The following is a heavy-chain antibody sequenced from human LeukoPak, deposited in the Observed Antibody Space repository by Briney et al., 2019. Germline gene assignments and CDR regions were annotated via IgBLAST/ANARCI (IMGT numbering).Heavy chain of an antibody. CDR3: ARRYSRGPNYYDSSGYYPWRAFDI. V-gene: IGHV4-39*02. CDR1: GGSISSSSYY. CDR2: IYYSGST. Sequence: PSETLSLTCTVSGGSISSSSYYWGWIRQPPGKGLEWIGSIYYSGSTYYNPSLKSRVTISVDTSKNHFSLKLSSVTAADTAVYYCARRYSRGPNYYDSSGYYPWRAFDIWGQGTMVTVSS. D-gene: IGHD3-22*01. J-gene: IGHJ3*02.